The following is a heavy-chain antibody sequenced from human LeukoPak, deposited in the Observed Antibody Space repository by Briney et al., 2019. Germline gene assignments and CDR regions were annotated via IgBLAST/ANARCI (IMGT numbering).Heavy chain of an antibody. Sequence: GGSLRLSCAASGFTVSTNCMTWVRQAPGKGLEWVSTIYSGGTTYYADSVMGRFTISRHNSRNTLYLQMNSLRAEDTAVYYCARVDTVMAYYSDLWGQGTLVTVSS. CDR1: GFTVSTNC. J-gene: IGHJ5*02. CDR2: IYSGGTT. V-gene: IGHV3-53*04. CDR3: ARVDTVMAYYSDL. D-gene: IGHD5-18*01.